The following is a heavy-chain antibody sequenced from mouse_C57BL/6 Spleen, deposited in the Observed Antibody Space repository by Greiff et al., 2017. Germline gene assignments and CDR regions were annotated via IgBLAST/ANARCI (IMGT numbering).Heavy chain of an antibody. CDR2: ISSGSSTI. CDR3: ARLLRMDY. D-gene: IGHD2-3*01. V-gene: IGHV5-17*01. CDR1: GFTFSDYG. J-gene: IGHJ4*01. Sequence: EVTLMESGGGLVKPGGSLKLSCEASGFTFSDYGMHWVRQAPEKGLEWVAYISSGSSTIYYADTVKGRFTISRDNAKNTLFLQMTSLRSEDTAMYYGARLLRMDYGGQGTSVTFSS.